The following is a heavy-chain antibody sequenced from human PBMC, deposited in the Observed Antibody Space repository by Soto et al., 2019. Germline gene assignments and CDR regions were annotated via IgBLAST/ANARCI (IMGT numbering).Heavy chain of an antibody. J-gene: IGHJ4*02. V-gene: IGHV1-18*01. D-gene: IGHD2-21*01. CDR3: ARERPPYDPTYSVVVARFDY. Sequence: QVQLVQSGPEMKEPGASVKVSCKASNYDFRDYGFSWVRQAPGQGLEWMGWISPYKGDTNYAQKFQGRVTLTTDSSTNTAYMELRSLRSDDTAMYYCARERPPYDPTYSVVVARFDYWGQGTLVTVSS. CDR2: ISPYKGDT. CDR1: NYDFRDYG.